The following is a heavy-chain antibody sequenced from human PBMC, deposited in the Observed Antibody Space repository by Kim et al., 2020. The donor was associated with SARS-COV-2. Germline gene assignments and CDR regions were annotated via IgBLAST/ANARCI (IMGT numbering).Heavy chain of an antibody. CDR3: TASGSGSYSPLLDY. Sequence: GGSLRLSCAASGFTVSSNYMSWVRQAPGKGLEWVSVIYSGGSTDYVDSVKGRFTISRDNSKNTLYLQMNSLRAEDTAVYYCTASGSGSYSPLLDYWGQGTLVTVSS. V-gene: IGHV3-53*01. D-gene: IGHD3-10*01. CDR2: IYSGGST. CDR1: GFTVSSNY. J-gene: IGHJ4*02.